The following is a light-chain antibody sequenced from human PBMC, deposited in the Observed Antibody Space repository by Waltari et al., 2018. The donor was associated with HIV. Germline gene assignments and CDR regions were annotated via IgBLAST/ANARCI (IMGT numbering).Light chain of an antibody. Sequence: QSVLTQPPSASGTPGQRVTISCSGSSSNIGSNPVSWYQQIPGTAPRLLIYSNSQRRPGVSDRVSGAKSGTSASLAISGLQSEDEADYSCAAWDDSLSGLVVFGGGTKLTVL. CDR3: AAWDDSLSGLVV. CDR2: SNS. V-gene: IGLV1-44*01. CDR1: SSNIGSNP. J-gene: IGLJ2*01.